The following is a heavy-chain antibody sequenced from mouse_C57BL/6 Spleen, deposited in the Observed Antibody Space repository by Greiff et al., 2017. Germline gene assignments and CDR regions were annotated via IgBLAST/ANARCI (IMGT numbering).Heavy chain of an antibody. J-gene: IGHJ4*01. V-gene: IGHV10-3*01. D-gene: IGHD2-10*02. CDR2: IRSKSSNYAT. CDR3: ERASEGAMDY. Sequence: EVKLMESGGGLVQPKGSLKLSCAASGFTFNTYAMHWVRQAPGKGLEWVARIRSKSSNYATYYADSVKDRFTISRDDSQSMLYLQINNLNIEDTATYYCERASEGAMDYWGQGTSVTVSS. CDR1: GFTFNTYA.